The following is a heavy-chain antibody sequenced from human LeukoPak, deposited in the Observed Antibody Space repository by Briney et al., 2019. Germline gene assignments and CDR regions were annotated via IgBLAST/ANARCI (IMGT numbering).Heavy chain of an antibody. CDR3: ARERYGYCGGGSCFLLDY. J-gene: IGHJ4*02. D-gene: IGHD2-15*01. CDR2: ISTDIGNT. V-gene: IGHV1-18*04. CDR1: GYSFHDFG. Sequence: ASVKVSCKASGYSFHDFGISWVRQAPGQGLEWMGWISTDIGNTNYAQRLQGRVTMTRDTSTSTVYMELTSLTSDDTAVYYCARERYGYCGGGSCFLLDYWGQGTLVTVSS.